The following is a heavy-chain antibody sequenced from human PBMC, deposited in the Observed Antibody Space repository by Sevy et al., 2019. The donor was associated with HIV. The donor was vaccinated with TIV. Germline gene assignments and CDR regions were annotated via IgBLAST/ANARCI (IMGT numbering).Heavy chain of an antibody. CDR1: GYTFTNYY. CDR2: INPSGGRT. CDR3: ARGDGTGRCFDS. D-gene: IGHD2-2*01. Sequence: ASVKVSCKTSGYTFTNYYIHWVRQAPGQGLEWMGVINPSGGRTYYEQKFQGRVIMTRDTSTTTIYMDLSSLRSEDTAVYFCARGDGTGRCFDSWGQGTLVTVSS. J-gene: IGHJ4*02. V-gene: IGHV1-46*03.